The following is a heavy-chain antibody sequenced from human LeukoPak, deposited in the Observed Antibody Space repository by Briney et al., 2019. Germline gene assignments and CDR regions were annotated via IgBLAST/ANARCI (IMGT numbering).Heavy chain of an antibody. V-gene: IGHV3-48*01. Sequence: GGSLRLSCAASGFTLSTYSMNWVRQAPGKGLEWVSYIRSSSSTIFYADSVKGRFTIFRDNAMDSLYLQMNSLRAEDTATYYCARVQWFFAFDIWGQGTMVTVSS. D-gene: IGHD3-22*01. J-gene: IGHJ3*02. CDR2: IRSSSSTI. CDR3: ARVQWFFAFDI. CDR1: GFTLSTYS.